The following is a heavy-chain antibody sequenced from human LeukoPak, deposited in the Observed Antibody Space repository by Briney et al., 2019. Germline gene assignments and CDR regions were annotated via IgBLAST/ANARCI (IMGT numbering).Heavy chain of an antibody. V-gene: IGHV3-21*01. D-gene: IGHD3-9*01. CDR3: ARGQSRYFDWYLGFFDY. CDR1: GFTFSSY. J-gene: IGHJ4*02. CDR2: ISSTSSYI. Sequence: GGSLRLSWPASGFTFSSYMNWVRKAPGKGLKWFSSISSTSSYIYYADSVKGRFTISRDNAKNSLYLQMNSLRADDTAVYYCARGQSRYFDWYLGFFDYWGQGTLVTVSS.